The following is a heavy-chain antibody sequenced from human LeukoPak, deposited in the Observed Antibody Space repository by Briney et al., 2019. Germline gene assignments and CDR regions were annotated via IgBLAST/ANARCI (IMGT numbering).Heavy chain of an antibody. J-gene: IGHJ3*02. Sequence: PGGSLRLSCAASGFTFSSYEMNWVRQAPGQGLEWVSYISSSSSTIYYADSVKGRFTISRDNAKNSLYLQMNSLRAEDTAVYYCARDYDIVVVVAAFDIWGQGTMVTVSS. V-gene: IGHV3-48*03. CDR3: ARDYDIVVVVAAFDI. CDR1: GFTFSSYE. D-gene: IGHD2-15*01. CDR2: ISSSSSTI.